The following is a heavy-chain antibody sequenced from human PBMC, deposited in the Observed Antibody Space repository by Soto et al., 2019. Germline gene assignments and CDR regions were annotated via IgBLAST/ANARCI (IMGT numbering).Heavy chain of an antibody. D-gene: IGHD3-22*01. CDR3: ARDDYDSSGYPYYGMDV. CDR1: GFTFSSHE. Sequence: GGSLRLSCAASGFTFSSHEMNWVRQAPGKGLEWVSYISSSGSTIYYADSVKGRFTISRDNAKNSLYLQMNSLRAEDTAVYYCARDDYDSSGYPYYGMDVWGQGTTVTVSS. J-gene: IGHJ6*02. V-gene: IGHV3-48*03. CDR2: ISSSGSTI.